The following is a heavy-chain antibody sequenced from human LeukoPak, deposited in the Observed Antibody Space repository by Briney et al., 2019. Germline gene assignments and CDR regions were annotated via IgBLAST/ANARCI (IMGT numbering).Heavy chain of an antibody. D-gene: IGHD2-15*01. CDR3: ARGRAVVAASDSWFDP. CDR1: GFTFSSYE. J-gene: IGHJ5*02. V-gene: IGHV3-48*03. Sequence: PGESLRLSCAASGFTFSSYEMNWVRQAPGKGLEWVSYISSSGSTIYYADSVKGRFTISRDNAKNSLYLQMNSLRAEDTAVYYCARGRAVVAASDSWFDPWGQGTLVTVSS. CDR2: ISSSGSTI.